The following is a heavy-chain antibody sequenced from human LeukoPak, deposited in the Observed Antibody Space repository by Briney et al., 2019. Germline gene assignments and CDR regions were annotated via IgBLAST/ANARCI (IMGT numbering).Heavy chain of an antibody. Sequence: SETLSLTCAVYGGSFSVYYWSWIRQPPGKGLEWIGEINHSGSTNYNPSLKSRVTISVDTSKNQFSLKLSSVTAADTAVYYCARGPSEYSSSSFFFWGQGTLVTVSS. V-gene: IGHV4-34*01. J-gene: IGHJ4*02. CDR2: INHSGST. D-gene: IGHD6-6*01. CDR3: ARGPSEYSSSSFFF. CDR1: GGSFSVYY.